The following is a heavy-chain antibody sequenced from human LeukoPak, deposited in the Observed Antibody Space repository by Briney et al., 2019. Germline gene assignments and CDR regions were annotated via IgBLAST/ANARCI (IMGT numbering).Heavy chain of an antibody. D-gene: IGHD6-19*01. CDR3: VRESRGWYEDS. CDR1: NYSITNIYY. V-gene: IGHV4-38-2*02. J-gene: IGHJ4*02. CDR2: IHHTGIT. Sequence: SETLSLTCIVSNYSITNIYYWGWIRQAPGKGLEWIGSIHHTGITYYTPSLERRVTISLDKSRNQFSLRLYSLTPADTAVYYCVRESRGWYEDSWGQGTLVTVSS.